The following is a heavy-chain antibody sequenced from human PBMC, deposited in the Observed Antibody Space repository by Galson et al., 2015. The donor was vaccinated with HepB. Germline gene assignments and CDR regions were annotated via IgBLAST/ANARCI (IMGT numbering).Heavy chain of an antibody. CDR2: ISSSSSYI. J-gene: IGHJ6*02. CDR1: GFTFSSYS. CDR3: ARDSGSGRGRYYGMDV. D-gene: IGHD3-10*01. V-gene: IGHV3-21*01. Sequence: SLRLSCAASGFTFSSYSMNWVRQAPGKGLEWVSSISSSSSYIYYADSVKGRFTISRDNAKNSLYLQMNSLRAEDTAVYYCARDSGSGRGRYYGMDVRGQGTTVTVSS.